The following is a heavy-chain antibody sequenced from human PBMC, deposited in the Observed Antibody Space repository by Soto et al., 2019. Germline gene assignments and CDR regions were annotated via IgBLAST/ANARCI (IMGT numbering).Heavy chain of an antibody. CDR2: IYYSGST. V-gene: IGHV4-39*01. J-gene: IGHJ6*02. CDR1: GGSISSSSCY. D-gene: IGHD2-21*02. CDR3: ARLTVEDGDGYYYYGLDV. Sequence: QLQLQESGPGLVKPSETLSLTCTVSGGSISSSSCYWGWIRQPPGKGLEWIGSIYYSGSTYYNPSLKSRVTISVDTSQNQFSLRLSSVTAADTAVYYCARLTVEDGDGYYYYGLDVWGQGTTVTVSS.